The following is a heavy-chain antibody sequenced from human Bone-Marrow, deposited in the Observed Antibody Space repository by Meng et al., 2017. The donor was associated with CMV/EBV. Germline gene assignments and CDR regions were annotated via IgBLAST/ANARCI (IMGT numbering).Heavy chain of an antibody. D-gene: IGHD3-16*01. Sequence: GGSLRLSCAASGFTFSSYEMNWVRQAPGKGLEWVSYISSSGSTIYYADSVKGRFTISRDNAKSSLYLQMNSLRAEDRAVYYCARVGEGVQTNKFLDYWGQGTLVTVSS. CDR3: ARVGEGVQTNKFLDY. V-gene: IGHV3-48*03. CDR2: ISSSGSTI. CDR1: GFTFSSYE. J-gene: IGHJ4*02.